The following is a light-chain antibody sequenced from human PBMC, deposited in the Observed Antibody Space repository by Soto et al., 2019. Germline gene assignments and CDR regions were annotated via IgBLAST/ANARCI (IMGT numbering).Light chain of an antibody. J-gene: IGKJ3*01. CDR2: GAS. Sequence: EVVLTQSPATLSLSPGERATLSCRASLSVSTYLAWYQQKPGQPPRLLIYGASNRATGTPARFSGSGSGTDFTLTISSLEPEDFAVYYCHQRSNWPPFTFGPGTKVEIK. V-gene: IGKV3-11*01. CDR3: HQRSNWPPFT. CDR1: LSVSTY.